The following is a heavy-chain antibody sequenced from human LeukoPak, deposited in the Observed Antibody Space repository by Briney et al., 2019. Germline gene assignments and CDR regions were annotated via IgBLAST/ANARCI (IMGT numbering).Heavy chain of an antibody. CDR2: ISSSGSTI. Sequence: PGGSLRLSCAASGFTFSSYEMNWVRQAPGKGLEWVSYISSSGSTIYYADSVKGRFTISRDNAKNSLYLQMNSLRAEDTAVYYCARDSLMYYDILTTPTVSYYFDYWGQGTLVTVCS. J-gene: IGHJ4*02. CDR3: ARDSLMYYDILTTPTVSYYFDY. D-gene: IGHD3-9*01. V-gene: IGHV3-48*03. CDR1: GFTFSSYE.